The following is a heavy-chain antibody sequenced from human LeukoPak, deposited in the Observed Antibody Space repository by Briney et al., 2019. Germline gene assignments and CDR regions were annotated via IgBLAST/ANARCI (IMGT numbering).Heavy chain of an antibody. CDR2: INPSGGST. Sequence: ASVKVSCKASGYTFTSYYMHWVRQAPGQGLEWMGIINPSGGSTSYAQKFQGRVTITADESTSTAYMELSSLRSEDTAVYYCARDRDGYNPYDYWGQGTLVTVSS. J-gene: IGHJ4*02. D-gene: IGHD5-24*01. CDR3: ARDRDGYNPYDY. V-gene: IGHV1-46*01. CDR1: GYTFTSYY.